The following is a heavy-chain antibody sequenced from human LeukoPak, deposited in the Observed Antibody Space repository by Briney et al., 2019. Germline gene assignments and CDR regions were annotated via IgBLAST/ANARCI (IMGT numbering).Heavy chain of an antibody. J-gene: IGHJ4*02. CDR2: IHSGGDT. CDR3: AREGFTYYYESSGYLGY. D-gene: IGHD3-22*01. V-gene: IGHV3-53*01. CDR1: GFTVSNNY. Sequence: PGGSLRLSCAASGFTVSNNYMSWVRQAPGKGLEWVSAIHSGGDTYYADSVKGRFTISRDNSKNTLCLQMNSLRAEDTAVYYCAREGFTYYYESSGYLGYWGQGTLVTVSS.